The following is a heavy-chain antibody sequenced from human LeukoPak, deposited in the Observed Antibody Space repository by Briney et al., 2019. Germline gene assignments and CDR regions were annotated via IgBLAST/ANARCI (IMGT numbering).Heavy chain of an antibody. D-gene: IGHD5-24*01. CDR2: IRYDGSNK. CDR1: GFTFSSYS. CDR3: AKDLEAVFDY. V-gene: IGHV3-30*02. Sequence: GGSLRLSCAASGFTFSSYSMNWVRQAPGKGLEWVAFIRYDGSNKYYADSVKGRFTISRDNSKNTLYLQMNSLRAEDTAVYYCAKDLEAVFDYWGQGTLVTVSS. J-gene: IGHJ4*02.